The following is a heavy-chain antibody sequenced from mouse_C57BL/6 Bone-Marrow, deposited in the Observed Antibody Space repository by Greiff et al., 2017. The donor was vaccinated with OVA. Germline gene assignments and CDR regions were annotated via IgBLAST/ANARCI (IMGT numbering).Heavy chain of an antibody. CDR1: GYTFTDYY. Sequence: VQLQQSGAELVRPGASVKLSCKASGYTFTDYYINWVKQRPGQGLEWIARIYPGSGNTYYNEKFKGKATLTAEKSSSTAYMQLSSLTSEDSAVYFCARERRLCLRREYYYAMDYWGQGTSVTVSS. CDR2: IYPGSGNT. D-gene: IGHD3-2*02. J-gene: IGHJ4*01. CDR3: ARERRLCLRREYYYAMDY. V-gene: IGHV1-76*01.